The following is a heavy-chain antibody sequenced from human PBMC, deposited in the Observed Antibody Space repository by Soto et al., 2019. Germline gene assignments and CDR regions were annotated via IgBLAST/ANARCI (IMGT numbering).Heavy chain of an antibody. Sequence: SETLSLTCAVYGGSFSGYYWSWIRQPPGKGLEWIGEINHSGSTNYNPSLKSRVTITVDTSKNQFSLKLSSVTAADTAVYYCARGLHIAAAGNFDYWGQGTLVTVS. CDR2: INHSGST. CDR3: ARGLHIAAAGNFDY. D-gene: IGHD6-13*01. V-gene: IGHV4-34*01. J-gene: IGHJ4*02. CDR1: GGSFSGYY.